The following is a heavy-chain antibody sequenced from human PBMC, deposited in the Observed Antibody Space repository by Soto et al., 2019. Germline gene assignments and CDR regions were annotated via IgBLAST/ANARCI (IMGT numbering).Heavy chain of an antibody. CDR1: GFSLGSSGMC. Sequence: ESGPTLVNPTQTLTLTCTFSGFSLGSSGMCVTRIRQPPGKALEWLAFICWDDDKYYSTSLRTRLTISKDTSKNQVVLTMTNVDPVDTATYYCARTSGWYPEHYFDYWGPGTLVTVSS. CDR2: ICWDDDK. CDR3: ARTSGWYPEHYFDY. D-gene: IGHD6-19*01. J-gene: IGHJ4*02. V-gene: IGHV2-70*01.